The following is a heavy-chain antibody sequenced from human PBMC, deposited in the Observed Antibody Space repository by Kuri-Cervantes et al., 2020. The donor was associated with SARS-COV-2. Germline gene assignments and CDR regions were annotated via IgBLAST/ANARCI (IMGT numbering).Heavy chain of an antibody. V-gene: IGHV3-23*01. J-gene: IGHJ4*02. Sequence: GGSLRPSCAASGFTFSSYAMNWVRQAPGKGLEWVSGISGSGASTYYADSVKGRFTISRDNPKNTLYLQMNSLRADDTALYYCTKETTIVVVVAVAHWGQGTLVTVSS. CDR2: ISGSGAST. CDR1: GFTFSSYA. D-gene: IGHD2-15*01. CDR3: TKETTIVVVVAVAH.